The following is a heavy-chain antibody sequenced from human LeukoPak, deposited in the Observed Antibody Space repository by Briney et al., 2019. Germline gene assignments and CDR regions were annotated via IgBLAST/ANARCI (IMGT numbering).Heavy chain of an antibody. J-gene: IGHJ4*02. V-gene: IGHV1-8*03. CDR3: ARSYSSGWYEPFDY. D-gene: IGHD6-19*01. CDR2: MNPNSGNT. CDR1: GYTFTSYD. Sequence: GASVKVSCKASGYTFTSYDINWVRQATGQGLEWMGWMNPNSGNTGYAQKFQGRVTITRNTSISTAYMVLSSLRSEDTAVYYCARSYSSGWYEPFDYWGQGTLVTVSS.